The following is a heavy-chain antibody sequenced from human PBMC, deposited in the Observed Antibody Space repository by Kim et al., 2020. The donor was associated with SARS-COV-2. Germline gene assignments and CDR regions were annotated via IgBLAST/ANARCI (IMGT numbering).Heavy chain of an antibody. V-gene: IGHV3-30*04. Sequence: GGSLRLSCSASGFTFSSYAMHWVRQAPGKGLEWVAVISYDGINKYYADSVKGRFTISRDNSKNTLYLQMNSLRAEDTAVYYCARGYDYGGQPGYFQHWGQGTLGTVSS. CDR3: ARGYDYGGQPGYFQH. CDR2: ISYDGINK. CDR1: GFTFSSYA. D-gene: IGHD4-17*01. J-gene: IGHJ1*01.